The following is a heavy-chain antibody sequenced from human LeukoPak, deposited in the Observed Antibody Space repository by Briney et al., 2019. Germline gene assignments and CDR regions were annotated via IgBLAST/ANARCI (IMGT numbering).Heavy chain of an antibody. CDR1: TASISSGGYY. Sequence: PSQTLYLTCTVSTASISSGGYYCSWIRQHPGKGLEWIGYIYYSGSTYYNPSLKSRVTISVDTSKNQFSLKLSSVTAADTAVYYCATGIVANDYWGQGTLVTVSS. CDR2: IYYSGST. D-gene: IGHD5-12*01. J-gene: IGHJ4*02. V-gene: IGHV4-31*03. CDR3: ATGIVANDY.